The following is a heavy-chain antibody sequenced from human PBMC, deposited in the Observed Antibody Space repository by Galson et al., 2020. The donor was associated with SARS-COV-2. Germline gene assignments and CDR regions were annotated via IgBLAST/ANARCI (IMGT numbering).Heavy chain of an antibody. CDR1: GGSISSASYY. CDR3: ARESRWELYFDY. Sequence: SETLSLTCTVSGGSISSASYYWSWIRQPAGKGLEWIGRIYTSGSTNYNPSLKSRVTISGDTSKNQVSLKLSSVTAADAAVYYCARESRWELYFDYWGQGTLVTVSS. V-gene: IGHV4-61*02. D-gene: IGHD1-26*01. J-gene: IGHJ4*02. CDR2: IYTSGST.